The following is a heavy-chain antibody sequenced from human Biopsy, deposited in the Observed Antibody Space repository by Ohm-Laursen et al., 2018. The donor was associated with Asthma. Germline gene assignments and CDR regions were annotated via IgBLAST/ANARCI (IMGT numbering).Heavy chain of an antibody. J-gene: IGHJ4*02. CDR3: AGFCSGGNCPDH. Sequence: GTLSLTCTVSGGSISSYYWSWIRQPPGKGLEWIGYIYYSGSTNYNPSLKSRVTISVDTSKKQISLRLSSVIAADTAVYYCAGFCSGGNCPDHWGQGTLVTVSS. V-gene: IGHV4-59*01. D-gene: IGHD2-15*01. CDR2: IYYSGST. CDR1: GGSISSYY.